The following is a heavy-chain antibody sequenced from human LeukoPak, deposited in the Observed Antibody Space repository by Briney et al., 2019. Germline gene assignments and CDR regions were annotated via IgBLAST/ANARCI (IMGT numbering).Heavy chain of an antibody. D-gene: IGHD4-17*01. Sequence: ASVKVSCKASGYTFTGYYMHWVRQAPGQGLEWMGWINPNSGGTNYAQKFQGRVTMTRDTSISTAYMELSRLRSDDTAVYYCARNDYGDYGIDYWGQGTLVTVSS. V-gene: IGHV1-2*02. CDR3: ARNDYGDYGIDY. CDR2: INPNSGGT. J-gene: IGHJ4*02. CDR1: GYTFTGYY.